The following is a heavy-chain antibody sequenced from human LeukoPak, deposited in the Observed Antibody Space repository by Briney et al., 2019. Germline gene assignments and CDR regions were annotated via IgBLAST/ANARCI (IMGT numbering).Heavy chain of an antibody. CDR1: GFTFSDYY. J-gene: IGHJ4*02. Sequence: GGSLRLSCAASGFTFSDYYMSWIRQAPGKGPEWVSYISSSGSTIYYADSVKGRFTISRDNAKNSLYLQMNSLRAEDTAVYYCARDRGIVVVTADYWGQGTLVTVSS. CDR3: ARDRGIVVVTADY. V-gene: IGHV3-11*04. D-gene: IGHD3-22*01. CDR2: ISSSGSTI.